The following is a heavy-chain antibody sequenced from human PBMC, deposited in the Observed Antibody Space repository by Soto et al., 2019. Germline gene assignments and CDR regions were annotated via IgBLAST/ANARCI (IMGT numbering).Heavy chain of an antibody. CDR2: IIPIFGTA. D-gene: IGHD2-2*01. J-gene: IGHJ6*02. Sequence: VKVSCKASGGTFSSYAISWVRQAPGQGLEWMGGIIPIFGTANYAQKFQGRVTITADESTSTAYMELSSLRSEDTAVYYCARGVVVPAAMRYYYYYGMDVWGQGTTVTVSS. CDR1: GGTFSSYA. V-gene: IGHV1-69*13. CDR3: ARGVVVPAAMRYYYYYGMDV.